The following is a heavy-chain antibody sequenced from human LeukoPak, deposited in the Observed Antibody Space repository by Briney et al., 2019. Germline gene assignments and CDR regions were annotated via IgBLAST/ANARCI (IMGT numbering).Heavy chain of an antibody. J-gene: IGHJ4*02. CDR2: INHSGST. Sequence: PSETLSLTCTVSGGSISSSSTYYWSWIRQPPGKGLEWIGEINHSGSTNYNPSLKSRVTISVDTSKNQFSLKLSSVTAADTAVYYCASKQWLDQSFDYWGQGTLVTVSS. V-gene: IGHV4-39*07. D-gene: IGHD6-19*01. CDR3: ASKQWLDQSFDY. CDR1: GGSISSSSTYY.